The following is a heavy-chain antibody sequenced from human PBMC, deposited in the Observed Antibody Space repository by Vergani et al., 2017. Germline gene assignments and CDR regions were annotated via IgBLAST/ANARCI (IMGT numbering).Heavy chain of an antibody. J-gene: IGHJ5*02. CDR1: GGSISSSSYY. CDR3: ARGGIAINWFDP. D-gene: IGHD6-13*01. CDR2: IYYSGST. Sequence: QLQLQESGPGLVKPSETLSLTCTVSGGSISSSSYYWGWIRQPPGKGLEWIGSIYYSGSTYYNPSLKSRVTISVDTSKNQFSLKLSAVTAADTAVYSCARGGIAINWFDPWGQGTLVTVSS. V-gene: IGHV4-39*01.